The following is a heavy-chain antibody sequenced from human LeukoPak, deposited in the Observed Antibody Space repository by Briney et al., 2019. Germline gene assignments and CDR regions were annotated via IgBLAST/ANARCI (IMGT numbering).Heavy chain of an antibody. CDR2: ISSSSSAI. CDR3: AQKGGTDH. J-gene: IGHJ4*02. D-gene: IGHD2-15*01. Sequence: GGSLRLSCAASGFTFSRFGMIWVRQAPGKGLEWISYISSSSSAIYYADSVKGRFTISRDNAKNSLYLQMNSLRDEDTAVYYCAQKGGTDHWGQGTLVTVSS. V-gene: IGHV3-48*02. CDR1: GFTFSRFG.